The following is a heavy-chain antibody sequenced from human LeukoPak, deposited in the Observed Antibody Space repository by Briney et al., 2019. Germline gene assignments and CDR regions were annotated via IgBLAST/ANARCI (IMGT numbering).Heavy chain of an antibody. CDR3: ARDLELERNRWNYFES. V-gene: IGHV4-39*07. CDR2: ISYSGST. CDR1: GDSISSSRHS. J-gene: IGHJ4*02. Sequence: SETLSLTCTVSGDSISSSRHSWGWIRQPPGKGLEWIGSISYSGSTYYNPSLKTRVTMSVDTSKQQFSLRLSSVTAADTAVYYCARDLELERNRWNYFESWGQGALVTVSS. D-gene: IGHD1-1*01.